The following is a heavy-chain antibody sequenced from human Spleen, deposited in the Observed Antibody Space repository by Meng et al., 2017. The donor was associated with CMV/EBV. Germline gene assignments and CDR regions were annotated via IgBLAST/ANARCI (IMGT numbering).Heavy chain of an antibody. V-gene: IGHV3-21*01. CDR1: FTLNNYS. CDR3: SRDLRSLTSIAVGFDP. D-gene: IGHD6-19*01. J-gene: IGHJ5*02. CDR2: ISGSSSYI. Sequence: FTLNNYSMNWVRQATGEGLEWGSSISGSSSYIYYADSVKGQFTISRDNAKNSLYLQMNRLRAEDTAVYYCSRDLRSLTSIAVGFDPWGQGTLVTVSS.